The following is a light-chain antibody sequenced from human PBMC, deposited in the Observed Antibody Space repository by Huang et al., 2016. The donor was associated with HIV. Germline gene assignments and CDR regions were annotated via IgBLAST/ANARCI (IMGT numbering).Light chain of an antibody. J-gene: IGKJ4*02. CDR1: QNIRNY. CDR2: DAS. V-gene: IGKV3-11*01. CDR3: QRRSNWPS. Sequence: EMSLTQSPGTLSLSPGERATLSCRASQNIRNYLAWYQQKPGQAPRHLIYDASIRATDIPARFSGSGSGTDFTLTISRLEPEDSAVYYCQRRSNWPSFGGGTTVEI.